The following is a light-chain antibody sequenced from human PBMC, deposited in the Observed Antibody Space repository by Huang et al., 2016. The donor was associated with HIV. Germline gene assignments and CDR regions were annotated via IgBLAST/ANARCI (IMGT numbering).Light chain of an antibody. Sequence: DIQMTQSPPSLSASVGGRVTFACRANQNITKSLNWYQQKPGKAPKLPIYTASTLESGVPSRFSGSGSGSRFTLSITNLQPEDFATYYCQQSLSVPRTFGRGTTLEIK. CDR1: QNITKS. CDR3: QQSLSVPRT. V-gene: IGKV1-39*01. J-gene: IGKJ1*01. CDR2: TAS.